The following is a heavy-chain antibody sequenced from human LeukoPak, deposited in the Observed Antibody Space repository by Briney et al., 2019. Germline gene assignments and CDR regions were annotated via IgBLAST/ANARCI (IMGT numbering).Heavy chain of an antibody. CDR2: INPTSGGT. J-gene: IGHJ3*02. CDR3: ARPNVSSDYGGVDPFDM. Sequence: GASVKVSCKASGYSITDFYLHWVRQAPGQGLEWMGWINPTSGGTMFARKFQGRLTMTRATSINTAYMELSSLRSDDTAVYYCARPNVSSDYGGVDPFDMWGQGTMVTVSS. CDR1: GYSITDFY. D-gene: IGHD3-22*01. V-gene: IGHV1-2*02.